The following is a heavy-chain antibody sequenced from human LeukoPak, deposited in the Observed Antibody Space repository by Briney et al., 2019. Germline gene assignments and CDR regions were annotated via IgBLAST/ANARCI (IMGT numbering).Heavy chain of an antibody. D-gene: IGHD6-19*01. CDR1: GGSISSSGYY. Sequence: PSETLSLTCTVPGGSISSSGYYWTWIRQHPGKGLEWIGCIYHSGSTYYNPSLKSRVTTSLDTSRNQFSLKLSSVTAADTAVYFCVREGVAVAGTGYNWFDPWGQGTLVTVSS. CDR3: VREGVAVAGTGYNWFDP. CDR2: IYHSGST. J-gene: IGHJ5*02. V-gene: IGHV4-31*03.